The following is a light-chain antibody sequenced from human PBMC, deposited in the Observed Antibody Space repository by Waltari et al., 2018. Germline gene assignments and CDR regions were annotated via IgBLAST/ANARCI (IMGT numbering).Light chain of an antibody. CDR1: QVISNL. Sequence: IQMTQSPSTLSASVGDRVTMTCRASQVISNLLAWYQQKPGEAPKRIVYQASTLEDGVPSRFSGSGSGTEFTLTIRSLQPDDFATYYCQQYPSYGTFGPGTRLEIK. CDR2: QAS. J-gene: IGKJ3*01. V-gene: IGKV1-5*03. CDR3: QQYPSYGT.